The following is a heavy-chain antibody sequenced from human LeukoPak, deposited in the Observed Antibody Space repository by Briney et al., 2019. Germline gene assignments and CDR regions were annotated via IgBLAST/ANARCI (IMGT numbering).Heavy chain of an antibody. J-gene: IGHJ4*02. CDR2: ISGSGGST. V-gene: IGHV3-23*01. CDR1: GFTFSGYA. Sequence: GGSLRLSCAASGFTFSGYAMSWVRQAPGKGLEWVSAISGSGGSTYYADSVKGRFTISRDNSKNTLYLQMNSLRAEDTAVYYCAKDRGVKKYCSGGSCYVFDYWGQGTLVTVSS. CDR3: AKDRGVKKYCSGGSCYVFDY. D-gene: IGHD2-15*01.